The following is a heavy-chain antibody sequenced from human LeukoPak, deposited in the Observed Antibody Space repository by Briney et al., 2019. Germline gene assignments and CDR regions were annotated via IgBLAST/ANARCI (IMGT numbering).Heavy chain of an antibody. CDR1: GFSLNNYA. D-gene: IGHD6-13*01. CDR2: SASGGTT. Sequence: GGSVKLSCAASGFSLNNYAMNWARQATGKGLEWVSASASGGTTYNSDSVKGRFTISRDSAKNTLYLQINSLRAEDSVVYYCAKASSSWYSDFDYWGRGTLVTVSS. J-gene: IGHJ4*02. V-gene: IGHV3-23*01. CDR3: AKASSSWYSDFDY.